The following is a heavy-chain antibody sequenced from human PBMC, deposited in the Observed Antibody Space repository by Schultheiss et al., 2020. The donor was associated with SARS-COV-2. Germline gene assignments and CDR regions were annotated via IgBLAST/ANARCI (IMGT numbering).Heavy chain of an antibody. CDR3: ARTERTAGYYYYYMDV. D-gene: IGHD1-14*01. CDR1: GGSFSGYY. Sequence: SETLSLTCAVYGGSFSGYYWSWIRQPPGKGLEWIGYIYYSGSTNYNPSLKSRVTISVDTSKNQFSLKLSSVTAADTAVYYCARTERTAGYYYYYMDVWGKGTTVTVSS. J-gene: IGHJ6*03. V-gene: IGHV4-59*08. CDR2: IYYSGST.